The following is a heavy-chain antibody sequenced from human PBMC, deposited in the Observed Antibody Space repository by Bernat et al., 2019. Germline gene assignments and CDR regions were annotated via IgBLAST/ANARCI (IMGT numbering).Heavy chain of an antibody. J-gene: IGHJ4*02. V-gene: IGHV4-39*01. CDR2: IYYSGST. CDR1: GGSISSSSYY. CDR3: ARLNIVATTFDY. Sequence: QLQLQESGPGLVKPSETLSLTCTVSGGSISSSSYYWGWIRQPPGKGLEWIGSIYYSGSTYYNPSLKSRVTISVDESKNQYSLKLRYVTAADTAVYYCARLNIVATTFDYWGQGTLVTVSS. D-gene: IGHD5-12*01.